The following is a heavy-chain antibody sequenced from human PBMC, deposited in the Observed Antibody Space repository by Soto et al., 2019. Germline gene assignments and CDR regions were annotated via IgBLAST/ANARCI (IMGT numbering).Heavy chain of an antibody. D-gene: IGHD3-10*01. CDR2: ISAYNGNT. J-gene: IGHJ6*02. V-gene: IGHV1-18*01. CDR1: GYTFTSYG. CDR3: ARTMVRGVPVSDYYGMDV. Sequence: ASVKVSCKASGYTFTSYGISWVRQAPGQGLEWMGWISAYNGNTNYAQKLQGRVTTTTDTSTSTAYMELRSLRSDDTAVYYCARTMVRGVPVSDYYGMDVWGQGTTVTVSS.